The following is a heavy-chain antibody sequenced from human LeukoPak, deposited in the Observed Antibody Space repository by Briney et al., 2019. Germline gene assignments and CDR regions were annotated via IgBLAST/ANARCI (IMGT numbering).Heavy chain of an antibody. V-gene: IGHV4-39*01. D-gene: IGHD2-2*02. Sequence: SETLSLTCTVSGGSISSSSYYWGWIRQPPGKGLEWIGSIYYSGSTYYNPSLKSRVTISVDTSKNQFSLKLSSVTAADTAVYYCARGGKNRTRIVVVPAAIAGAIWFDPWGQGTLVTVSS. CDR3: ARGGKNRTRIVVVPAAIAGAIWFDP. J-gene: IGHJ5*02. CDR1: GGSISSSSYY. CDR2: IYYSGST.